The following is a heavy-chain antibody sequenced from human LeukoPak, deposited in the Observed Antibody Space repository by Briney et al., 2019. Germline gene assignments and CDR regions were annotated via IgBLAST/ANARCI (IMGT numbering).Heavy chain of an antibody. CDR1: GYTFTSYG. J-gene: IGHJ5*02. CDR2: ISAYNGNT. CDR3: AREGEIAAAATRTLYNWFDP. Sequence: ASVKVSCKASGYTFTSYGISWVRQAPGQGLEWMGWISAYNGNTNYAQKLQGRVTMTTDTSTSTAYMELRSLRSDDTAVYYCAREGEIAAAATRTLYNWFDPWGQGTLVTVSS. V-gene: IGHV1-18*01. D-gene: IGHD6-13*01.